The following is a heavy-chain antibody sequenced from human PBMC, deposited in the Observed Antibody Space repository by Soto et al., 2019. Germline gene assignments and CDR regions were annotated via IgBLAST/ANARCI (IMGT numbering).Heavy chain of an antibody. CDR1: GFTFSSYA. CDR3: AKDLSYYDSSGYYA. D-gene: IGHD3-22*01. Sequence: GGSLRLSCAASGFTFSSYAMSWVRQAPGKGLEWVSAISGSGGSTYYADSVKGRFTISRDNSKNTLYLQMNSLRAEDTAVYYCAKDLSYYDSSGYYAWGQGTLVTVSS. V-gene: IGHV3-23*01. CDR2: ISGSGGST. J-gene: IGHJ4*02.